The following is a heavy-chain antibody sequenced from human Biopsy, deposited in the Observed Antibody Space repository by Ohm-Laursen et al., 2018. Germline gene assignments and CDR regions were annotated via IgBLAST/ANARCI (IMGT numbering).Heavy chain of an antibody. Sequence: ASVKVSCKPSRYTFTAFSVQWLRQAPGQGLEWMGWINPKSGDTDYPQNFQGRVSMTRDTSISTAYMDLSRLRSDDAAVYYCARGRRHCSGACSRWYFDLWGRGTLVTVSS. V-gene: IGHV1-2*02. CDR3: ARGRRHCSGACSRWYFDL. CDR2: INPKSGDT. CDR1: RYTFTAFS. J-gene: IGHJ2*01. D-gene: IGHD2-21*02.